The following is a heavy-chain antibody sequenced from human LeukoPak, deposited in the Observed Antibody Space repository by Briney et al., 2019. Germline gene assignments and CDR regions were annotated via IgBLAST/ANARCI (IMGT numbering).Heavy chain of an antibody. Sequence: GGSLRLSCTASGFTFGDYAMSWVRQAPGKGLEWVGFIRSKAYGGTTEYAASVKGRFTISRDDSKSIAYLQMNSLETEDTAVYYCTRGRIAVAETHGDFDYWGQGTLVTVSS. CDR3: TRGRIAVAETHGDFDY. CDR1: GFTFGDYA. J-gene: IGHJ4*02. V-gene: IGHV3-49*04. CDR2: IRSKAYGGTT. D-gene: IGHD6-19*01.